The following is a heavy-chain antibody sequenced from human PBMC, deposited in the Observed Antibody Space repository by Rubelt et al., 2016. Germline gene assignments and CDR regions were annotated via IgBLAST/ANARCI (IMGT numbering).Heavy chain of an antibody. CDR3: ARSDIVATITDY. J-gene: IGHJ4*02. CDR1: GFTFSSYE. CDR2: ISSSGRTI. V-gene: IGHV3-48*03. Sequence: EVQLVESGGGLVQPGGSLRLSCAASGFTFSSYEMNWVRQAPGKGLEWVSYISSSGRTIYYADSVKCRFTISRDNAKNSLYLQMNGLRAEDTAVYYCARSDIVATITDYWGQGTLVTVSS. D-gene: IGHD5-12*01.